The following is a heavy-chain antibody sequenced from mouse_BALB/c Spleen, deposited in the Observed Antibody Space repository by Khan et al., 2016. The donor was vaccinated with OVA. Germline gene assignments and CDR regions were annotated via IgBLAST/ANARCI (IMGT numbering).Heavy chain of an antibody. D-gene: IGHD1-3*01. J-gene: IGHJ2*01. CDR3: ARLEDI. Sequence: QMQLEESGPGLVAPSQSLSITCTVSGFSLTSYGVHWVRQPPGKGLEWLGVIWAGGSTNYNSALMSRLSISKDKSKSQVFLKMNSQQTDDTAMYYCARLEDIWGQGTTLTVSS. CDR1: GFSLTSYG. V-gene: IGHV2-9*02. CDR2: IWAGGST.